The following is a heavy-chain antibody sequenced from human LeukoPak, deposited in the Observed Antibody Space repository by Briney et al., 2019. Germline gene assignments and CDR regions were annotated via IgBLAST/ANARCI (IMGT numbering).Heavy chain of an antibody. J-gene: IGHJ3*02. Sequence: SVKVSCKASGGTISSYAISWVRQAPGQGLEWMGGIIPIFGTANYAQKFQGRVTITADESTSTAYMELSSLRSEDTAVYYCARVRARYSGSYYDGVDAFDIWGQGTMVTVSS. CDR3: ARVRARYSGSYYDGVDAFDI. D-gene: IGHD1-26*01. CDR1: GGTISSYA. V-gene: IGHV1-69*13. CDR2: IIPIFGTA.